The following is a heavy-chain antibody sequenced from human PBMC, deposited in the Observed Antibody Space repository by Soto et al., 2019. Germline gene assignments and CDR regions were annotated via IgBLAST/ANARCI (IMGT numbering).Heavy chain of an antibody. CDR1: GYTLTELS. V-gene: IGHV1-24*01. Sequence: VASVKVSCKVSGYTLTELSMRWVRQAPGKGLEWMGGFDPEDGETIYAQKFQGRVTMTEDTSTDTAYMELSSLRSEDTAVYYCATDLGYDILTGYRYGMDVWGQGTTVTVSS. CDR2: FDPEDGET. J-gene: IGHJ6*02. D-gene: IGHD3-9*01. CDR3: ATDLGYDILTGYRYGMDV.